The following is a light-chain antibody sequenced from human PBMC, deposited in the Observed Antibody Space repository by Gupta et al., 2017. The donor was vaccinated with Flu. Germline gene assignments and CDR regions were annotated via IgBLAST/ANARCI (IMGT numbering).Light chain of an antibody. J-gene: IGKJ1*01. CDR3: QQEGSAPWT. CDR2: GAS. V-gene: IGKV3-20*01. Sequence: IVLTQSPGTLSLSPGERATLSCRASQSVRSSYLAWYQQKPGQAPRLHIYGASSRATGIPDRFSGSGSGTDLTLTISRREPEDFAVYYCQQEGSAPWTFGQGTKVEIK. CDR1: QSVRSSY.